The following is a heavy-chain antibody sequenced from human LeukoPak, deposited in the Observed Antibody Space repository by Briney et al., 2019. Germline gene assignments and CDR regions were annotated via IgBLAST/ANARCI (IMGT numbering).Heavy chain of an antibody. J-gene: IGHJ4*02. CDR2: INPNSGGT. V-gene: IGHV1-2*02. Sequence: ASVRVSCKASGYTFTGYYMHWVREAPGQGLEWMGWINPNSGGTDYAQKFAGRVTMTRDTSSSTGYMELSRLRSDDTAVYYCARAADTAMAHFEYRGEGDIGTVSS. CDR1: GYTFTGYY. D-gene: IGHD5-18*01. CDR3: ARAADTAMAHFEY.